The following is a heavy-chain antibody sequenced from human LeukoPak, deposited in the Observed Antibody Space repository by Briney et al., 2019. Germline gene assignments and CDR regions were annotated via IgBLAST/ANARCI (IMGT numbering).Heavy chain of an antibody. CDR2: IYADGST. CDR3: RTGDLPYYFDY. V-gene: IGHV4-61*02. D-gene: IGHD7-27*01. CDR1: GGSISSGSYY. J-gene: IGHJ4*02. Sequence: SQTLSLTCTVSGGSISSGSYYWNWIRQPAGKGLQWIGRIYADGSTNCSPSLKSRVTMSVDTSKNQFSLNLSSVTAADTAVYYCRTGDLPYYFDYWGQGTLVTVSS.